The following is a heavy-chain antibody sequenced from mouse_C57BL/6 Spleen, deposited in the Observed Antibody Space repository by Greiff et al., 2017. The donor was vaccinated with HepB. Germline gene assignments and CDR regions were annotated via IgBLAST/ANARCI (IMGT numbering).Heavy chain of an antibody. J-gene: IGHJ2*01. V-gene: IGHV1-5*01. CDR3: TRSEGYYYGSSSYYFDY. Sequence: EVQLQQSGTVLARPGASVKMSCKTSGYTFTSYWMHWVKQRPGQGLEWIGAIYPGNSDTSYNQKFKGKAKLTAGTSASTAYMELSSLTKEDSAVYYCTRSEGYYYGSSSYYFDYWGQGTTLTVSS. D-gene: IGHD1-1*01. CDR2: IYPGNSDT. CDR1: GYTFTSYW.